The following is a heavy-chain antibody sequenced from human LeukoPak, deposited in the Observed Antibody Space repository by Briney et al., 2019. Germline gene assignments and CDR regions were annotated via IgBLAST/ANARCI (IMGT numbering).Heavy chain of an antibody. CDR2: IYTSGST. CDR3: ARAGGLRYFDWLSPYFDY. Sequence: SETLSLTCTVSGGSISSYYWSWIRQPAGKGLEWIGRIYTSGSTNYNPSLKSRVTISVDTSKNQFSLKLSSVTAADTAVYYCARAGGLRYFDWLSPYFDYWGQGTLVTVSS. CDR1: GGSISSYY. J-gene: IGHJ4*02. V-gene: IGHV4-4*07. D-gene: IGHD3-9*01.